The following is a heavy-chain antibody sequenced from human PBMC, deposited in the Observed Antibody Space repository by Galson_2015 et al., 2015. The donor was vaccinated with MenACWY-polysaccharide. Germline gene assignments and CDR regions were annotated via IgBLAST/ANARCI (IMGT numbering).Heavy chain of an antibody. CDR3: STGDGHTTGFDY. Sequence: SLRLSCAGSGFIFSNAWMNWVRQAPGKGLEWVGRIKSKPNGGTIEYAAPVEGRFTISRDDSKNTVYVQMNSLKTEDTAVYYCSTGDGHTTGFDYWGQGALVIVSS. CDR1: GFIFSNAW. V-gene: IGHV3-15*01. D-gene: IGHD2-8*02. J-gene: IGHJ4*02. CDR2: IKSKPNGGTI.